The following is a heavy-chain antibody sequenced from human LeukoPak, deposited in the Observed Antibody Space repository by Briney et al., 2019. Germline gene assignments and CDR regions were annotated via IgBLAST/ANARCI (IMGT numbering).Heavy chain of an antibody. CDR2: IYSGGST. CDR1: GFTVSSNY. CDR3: ARDSVVMGDALDI. J-gene: IGHJ3*02. Sequence: TGGSLRLSCAASGFTVSSNYMSWVRQAPGKGLEGVSVIYSGGSTYYADSVKGRFTISRDNSKNTLYLQVNSLRAEDTAVYYCARDSVVMGDALDIWGQGTMVTVSS. D-gene: IGHD4-23*01. V-gene: IGHV3-66*01.